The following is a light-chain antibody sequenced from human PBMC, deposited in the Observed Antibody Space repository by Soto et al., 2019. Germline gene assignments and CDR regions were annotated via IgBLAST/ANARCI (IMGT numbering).Light chain of an antibody. CDR2: AAS. CDR1: QSISSY. CDR3: QQSYSTPFT. J-gene: IGKJ3*01. Sequence: DIQMTQSPSSLSASVGDRVTITCRACQSISSYLNWYQQKPGTAPKLLIYAASSLQSGVPSRFSGSGSGTDFTLTISSLQPEDFATYYCQQSYSTPFTFGPGTKVDIK. V-gene: IGKV1-39*01.